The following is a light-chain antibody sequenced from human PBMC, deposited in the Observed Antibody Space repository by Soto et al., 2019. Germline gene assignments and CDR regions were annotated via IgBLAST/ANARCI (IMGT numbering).Light chain of an antibody. V-gene: IGKV3-20*01. CDR2: GAS. J-gene: IGKJ1*01. CDR1: QSVSSSY. Sequence: IVLPQSHGTLSLSPGERATLSCRASQSVSSSYLAWYQQKPGRAPRLLIYGASSRATGIPDRFSGSGSGTDFTLTISRLEPEDFAVYYCQQYGSLWTFGQGTKVDIK. CDR3: QQYGSLWT.